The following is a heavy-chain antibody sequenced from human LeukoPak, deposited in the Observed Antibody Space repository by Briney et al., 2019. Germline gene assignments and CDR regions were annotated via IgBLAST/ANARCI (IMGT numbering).Heavy chain of an antibody. CDR3: AREGVVGSYQYFDY. Sequence: GGSLRLSCAASGFTFSSYAINWVRQAPGKGLQWVSYISGSSSTIYYADSVKGRFTISRDNAKNSLYLQMSSLRAEDTAVYYCAREGVVGSYQYFDYWGQGTLVTVSS. V-gene: IGHV3-48*04. CDR2: ISGSSSTI. CDR1: GFTFSSYA. J-gene: IGHJ4*02. D-gene: IGHD1-26*01.